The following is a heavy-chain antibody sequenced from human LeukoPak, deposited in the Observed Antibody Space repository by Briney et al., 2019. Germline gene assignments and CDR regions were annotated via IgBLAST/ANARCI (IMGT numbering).Heavy chain of an antibody. CDR1: GFTFSSYA. J-gene: IGHJ6*02. CDR3: ASAQGYYYYYGMDV. CDR2: IKQDGSEK. V-gene: IGHV3-7*01. Sequence: GGSLRLSCAASGFTFSSYAMSWVRQAPGKGLEWVANIKQDGSEKYYVDSVKGRFTISRDNAKNSLYLQMNSLRAEDTAVYYCASAQGYYYYYGMDVWGQGTTVTVSS.